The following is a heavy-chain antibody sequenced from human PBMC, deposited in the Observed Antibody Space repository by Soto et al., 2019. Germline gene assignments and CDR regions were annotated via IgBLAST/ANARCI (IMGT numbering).Heavy chain of an antibody. CDR3: ARFYDFWSGYIDYYGMDV. CDR2: MNPNSGNT. Sequence: ASVKVSCKTPGYTFTRYNIHWVRQATGQGLEWMGWMNPNSGNTGYAQKFQGRVTMTRNTSISTAYMELSSLRSEDTAVYYCARFYDFWSGYIDYYGMDVWGQGTTVTVSS. V-gene: IGHV1-8*01. CDR1: GYTFTRYN. D-gene: IGHD3-3*01. J-gene: IGHJ6*02.